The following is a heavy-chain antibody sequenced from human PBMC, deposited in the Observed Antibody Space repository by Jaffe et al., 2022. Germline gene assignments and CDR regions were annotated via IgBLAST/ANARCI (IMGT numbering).Heavy chain of an antibody. Sequence: QVQLQESGPGLVKPSQTLSLTCTVSGGSMNSDNYYWSWIRQPAGKGLEWIGRIYASGSTSYNPSLKSRVTISLDTSKNQFSLQLRSVTAADTAVYYCARDRRLVGVTSCFDSWGPGTQVIVSS. V-gene: IGHV4-61*02. CDR2: IYASGST. J-gene: IGHJ4*02. D-gene: IGHD1-26*01. CDR3: ARDRRLVGVTSCFDS. CDR1: GGSMNSDNYY.